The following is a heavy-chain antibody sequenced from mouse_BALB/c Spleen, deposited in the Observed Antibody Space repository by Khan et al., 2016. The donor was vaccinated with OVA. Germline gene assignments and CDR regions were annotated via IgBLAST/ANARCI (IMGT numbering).Heavy chain of an antibody. V-gene: IGHV3-2*02. J-gene: IGHJ2*01. CDR3: ARMARK. CDR1: GYSITSDYA. CDR2: ISYSGST. Sequence: EVQLQESGPGLVKPSQSLSLTCTVTGYSITSDYAWNWIRQFPGNKLEWMGYISYSGSTSSNPSLKSRISITRDTSSNTAYLQLSSLTSEDTAVYYGARMARKWGQGTTLTVSS.